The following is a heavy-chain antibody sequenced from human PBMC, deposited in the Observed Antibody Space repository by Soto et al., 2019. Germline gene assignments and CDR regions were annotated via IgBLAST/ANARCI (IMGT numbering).Heavy chain of an antibody. J-gene: IGHJ4*02. D-gene: IGHD3-22*01. Sequence: EVQLLESGGGLVQPGRSLRLSCAASGITISNYPMNWVRQAPGKGLDWVSGITGSGGRKYYGDSAKGRFTISKDISKNSLSLQLDSLGVEDTAVYFCVKDDGGYPSTAPHWGQGTLVTVSS. CDR1: GITISNYP. V-gene: IGHV3-23*01. CDR3: VKDDGGYPSTAPH. CDR2: ITGSGGRK.